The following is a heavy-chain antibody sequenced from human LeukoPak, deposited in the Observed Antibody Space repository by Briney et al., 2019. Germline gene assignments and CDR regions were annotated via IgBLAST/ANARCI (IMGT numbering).Heavy chain of an antibody. J-gene: IGHJ4*02. V-gene: IGHV4-39*01. CDR2: IYYSGST. D-gene: IGHD1-26*01. Sequence: GSLRLSCAASGFTFSSYSMNWVRQPPGKGLEWIGSIYYSGSTYYNPSLKSRVTISVDTSKNQFSLKLSSVTAADTAVYYCARVVGAKFDYWGQGTLVTVSS. CDR3: ARVVGAKFDY. CDR1: GFTFSSYSMN.